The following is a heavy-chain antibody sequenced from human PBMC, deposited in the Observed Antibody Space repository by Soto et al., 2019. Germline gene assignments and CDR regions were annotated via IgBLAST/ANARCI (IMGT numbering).Heavy chain of an antibody. Sequence: LSLTCTVSGGSISNSDYYWGWIRQPPGKELEWIGTIYYSGTTYFNPSLKSRVTISVDTSKNQFSLKLSSVTAADTAVYYCARLVYINYVGYYFDYWGQGTLVTVSS. CDR2: IYYSGTT. J-gene: IGHJ4*02. CDR1: GGSISNSDYY. V-gene: IGHV4-39*01. CDR3: ARLVYINYVGYYFDY. D-gene: IGHD4-4*01.